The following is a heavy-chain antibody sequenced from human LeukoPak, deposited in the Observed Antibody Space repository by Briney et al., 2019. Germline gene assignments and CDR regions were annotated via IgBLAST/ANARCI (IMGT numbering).Heavy chain of an antibody. CDR1: GFSLSTRGVG. V-gene: IGHV2-5*02. Sequence: SGPTLVNPTQTLTLTSTFSGFSLSTRGVGVGWIRQPAGKALEWLALIYWDDDKRYSPSLKSRLTVTKDTSKNQVVLTTTNMDPVDTATYYCAHRPYYYDSGGYYSPFDYWGQGTLVTVSS. D-gene: IGHD3-22*01. J-gene: IGHJ4*02. CDR2: IYWDDDK. CDR3: AHRPYYYDSGGYYSPFDY.